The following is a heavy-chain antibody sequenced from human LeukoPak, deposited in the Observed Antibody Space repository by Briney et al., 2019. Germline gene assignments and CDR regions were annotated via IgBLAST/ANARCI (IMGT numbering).Heavy chain of an antibody. CDR1: GGSISSSYW. CDR2: ISRSGST. Sequence: PSGTLSLTCAVSGGSISSSYWWSWVRQPPGKGLEWVGQISRSGSTNYNTSLKSRVTISVDESKNQISLKLISVTAADTAVYYCAKETDYSHPNFFDPWGQGSLVTVSS. CDR3: AKETDYSHPNFFDP. V-gene: IGHV4-4*02. D-gene: IGHD4-11*01. J-gene: IGHJ5*02.